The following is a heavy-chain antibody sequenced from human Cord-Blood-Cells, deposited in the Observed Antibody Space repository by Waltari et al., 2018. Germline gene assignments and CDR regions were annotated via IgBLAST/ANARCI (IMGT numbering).Heavy chain of an antibody. V-gene: IGHV2-5*01. D-gene: IGHD6-13*01. CDR2: IYWNDDK. Sequence: QITLKESGPTLVKPTQTLTLTCTFSGFSLSTSGVGVGWIRQPPGKALEWLALIYWNDDKRYSPSLKSRLTITKDTSKNQVVLTMTNMDPVDTATYYCAREARIAANFPSNWFDPWGQGTLVTVSS. CDR1: GFSLSTSGVG. J-gene: IGHJ5*02. CDR3: AREARIAANFPSNWFDP.